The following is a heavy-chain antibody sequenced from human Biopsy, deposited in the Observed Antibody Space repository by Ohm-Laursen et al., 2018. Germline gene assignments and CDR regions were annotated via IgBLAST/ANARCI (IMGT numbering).Heavy chain of an antibody. CDR2: ISYTGYT. CDR1: GGSFTGHY. CDR3: ARGSNDFGGLYFPR. D-gene: IGHD4-23*01. V-gene: IGHV4-59*11. Sequence: VTLSLTCTVSGGSFTGHYWSWIRQPPGQGLEWIGHISYTGYTSYNASLKSRVTISVDTSRNHFSLRLSSLTAADTAVYYCARGSNDFGGLYFPRWGQGTLLTVSS. J-gene: IGHJ4*02.